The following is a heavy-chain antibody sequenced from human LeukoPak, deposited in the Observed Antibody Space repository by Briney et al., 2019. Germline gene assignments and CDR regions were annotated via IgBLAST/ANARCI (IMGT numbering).Heavy chain of an antibody. CDR1: GFTFSSFN. D-gene: IGHD1-1*01. J-gene: IGHJ6*03. V-gene: IGHV3-13*01. CDR2: IGTGSDT. CDR3: ARGPPRGKYYYMDV. Sequence: GGSLRLSGAASGFTFSSFNMHWVRQPTGQGLEGGSTIGTGSDTYDPGSVEGRFTLSRDNAKTSLYLQMNSLTAGDTAVYYCARGPPRGKYYYMDVWGKGTTVTVSS.